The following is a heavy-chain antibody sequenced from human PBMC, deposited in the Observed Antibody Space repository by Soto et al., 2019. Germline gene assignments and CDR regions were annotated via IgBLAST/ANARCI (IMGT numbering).Heavy chain of an antibody. J-gene: IGHJ6*02. D-gene: IGHD3-9*01. Sequence: ASVKVSCKASGYTFTSYDINWVRQATGQGLEWMGRINPYNGNTNYAQKFQGRVTMTTDTSTSTAYMELRSLRSDDTAVYYCAGSVLRYFDWATDYYYYYGMDVWGQGTTVTVSS. CDR3: AGSVLRYFDWATDYYYYYGMDV. V-gene: IGHV1-18*01. CDR1: GYTFTSYD. CDR2: INPYNGNT.